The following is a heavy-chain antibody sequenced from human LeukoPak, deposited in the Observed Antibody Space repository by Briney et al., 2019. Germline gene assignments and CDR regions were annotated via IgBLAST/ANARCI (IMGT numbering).Heavy chain of an antibody. J-gene: IGHJ3*02. V-gene: IGHV3-53*01. Sequence: TGGSLRLSCAVSGFTVSGNYMSWVRQAPGKGLEWVSLIYSGGTTYYADSVKGRFTISRDNSKNTLYLQMNSLRAEDTAVYYCARDFKMRAFDIWGQGTMVTVSS. CDR2: IYSGGTT. CDR1: GFTVSGNY. CDR3: ARDFKMRAFDI. D-gene: IGHD5-24*01.